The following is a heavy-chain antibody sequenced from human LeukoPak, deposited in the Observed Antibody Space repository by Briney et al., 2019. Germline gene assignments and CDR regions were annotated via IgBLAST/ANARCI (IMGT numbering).Heavy chain of an antibody. J-gene: IGHJ5*01. CDR2: IIPSGGGT. D-gene: IGHD5/OR15-5a*01. CDR3: ARSCIRGGCFDS. Sequence: ASVKVSCKASGYTFNSQHIHWVRQAPGQGVEWMGIIIPSGGGTNYAQKFQGRVTMTRDTSTSTVYLEMNSLRSDDTAVYYCARSCIRGGCFDSWGRGTLVIVSS. V-gene: IGHV1-46*02. CDR1: GYTFNSQH.